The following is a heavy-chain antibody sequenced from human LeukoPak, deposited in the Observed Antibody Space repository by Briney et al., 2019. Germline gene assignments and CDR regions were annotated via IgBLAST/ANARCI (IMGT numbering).Heavy chain of an antibody. J-gene: IGHJ4*02. D-gene: IGHD6-13*01. CDR2: INHSGST. Sequence: PSETLSLTCAVYGGSFSGYYWSWIRQPPGKGLEWIGEINHSGSTNYNPSLKSRVTISVDTSKNQFSLKLSSVTAADTAVYYCAPGLAAAGHFDYWGQGTLVTVSS. V-gene: IGHV4-34*01. CDR1: GGSFSGYY. CDR3: APGLAAAGHFDY.